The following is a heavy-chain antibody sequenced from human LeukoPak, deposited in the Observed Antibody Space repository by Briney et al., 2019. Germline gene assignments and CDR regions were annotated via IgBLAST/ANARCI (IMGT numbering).Heavy chain of an antibody. Sequence: GGSLRLSCAASGFTFSDYYMSWIRQAPGKGLEWVSYISSSGSTTYYADSVKGRFTISRDNAKNSLYLQMNSLRAEDTAVYYCVRERGDGDYVPIDYWGQGTLVTVSS. V-gene: IGHV3-11*01. CDR3: VRERGDGDYVPIDY. CDR1: GFTFSDYY. J-gene: IGHJ4*02. D-gene: IGHD4-17*01. CDR2: ISSSGSTT.